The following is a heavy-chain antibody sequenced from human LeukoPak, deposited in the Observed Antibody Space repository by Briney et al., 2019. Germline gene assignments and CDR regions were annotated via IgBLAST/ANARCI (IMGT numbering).Heavy chain of an antibody. CDR1: GYTFTGYY. CDR2: INPNSGGT. D-gene: IGHD1-26*01. V-gene: IGHV1-2*02. CDR3: ARVRGELIVGAIDY. J-gene: IGHJ4*02. Sequence: ASVKVSCKASGYTFTGYYMHWVRQAPGQGLEWMGWINPNSGGTNYAQKFQGRVTMTRDTSISTAYMELSRLRSDDTAVYYCARVRGELIVGAIDYWGQGTLVTVSS.